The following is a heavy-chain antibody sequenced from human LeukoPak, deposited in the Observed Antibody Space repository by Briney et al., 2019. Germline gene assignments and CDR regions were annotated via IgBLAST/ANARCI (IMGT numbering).Heavy chain of an antibody. CDR2: IKSKTDGGTT. CDR1: GFTFSSYS. D-gene: IGHD5-18*01. V-gene: IGHV3-15*07. CDR3: TTVIGSYGYDAFDI. J-gene: IGHJ3*02. Sequence: PGGSLRLSCAASGFTFSSYSMNWVRQAPGKGLEWVGRIKSKTDGGTTDYAAPVKGRFTISRDDSKNTLYLQMNSLKTEDTAVYYCTTVIGSYGYDAFDIWGQGTMVTVSS.